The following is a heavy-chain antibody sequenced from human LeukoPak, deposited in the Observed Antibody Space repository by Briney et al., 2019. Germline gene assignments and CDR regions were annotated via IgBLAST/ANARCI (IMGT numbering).Heavy chain of an antibody. V-gene: IGHV4-34*01. J-gene: IGHJ5*02. D-gene: IGHD4-23*01. Sequence: SETLSLTCAVYGGSFSGYYWSWIRQPPGKGLEWIGEINHSGSTNYNPSLESRVTISVDTSKNQFSLKLSSVTAADTAVYYCAATVVTPGRWFDPWGQGTLVTVSS. CDR2: INHSGST. CDR1: GGSFSGYY. CDR3: AATVVTPGRWFDP.